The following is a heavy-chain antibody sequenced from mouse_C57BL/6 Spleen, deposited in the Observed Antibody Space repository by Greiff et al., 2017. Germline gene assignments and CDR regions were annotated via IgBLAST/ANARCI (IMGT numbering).Heavy chain of an antibody. CDR3: ARYYDGNSYYFDY. Sequence: QVQLQQPGAELVKPGASVKLSCKASGYTFTSYWMHWVKQRPGQGLEWIGMIHPSSGSTNYNEKFKSKATLTVDKSSSTAYMQLSSLTSEDSAVYYCARYYDGNSYYFDYWGQGTTLTVSS. V-gene: IGHV1-64*01. CDR2: IHPSSGST. D-gene: IGHD1-1*01. CDR1: GYTFTSYW. J-gene: IGHJ2*01.